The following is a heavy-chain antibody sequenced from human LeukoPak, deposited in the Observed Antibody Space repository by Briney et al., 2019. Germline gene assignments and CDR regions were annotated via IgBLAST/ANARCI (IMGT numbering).Heavy chain of an antibody. CDR1: GFTFSSYA. D-gene: IGHD3-10*02. J-gene: IGHJ3*01. V-gene: IGHV3-23*01. Sequence: GGSLRLSCAASGFTFSSYAMSWVRQAPGKGLEWVSAISGSGDTTVYADSVKGRFTISRDTSKNTLFLQMSSLTVEDTAVYYCTTFVALRAFDVWGQGTMVTVS. CDR3: TTFVALRAFDV. CDR2: ISGSGDTT.